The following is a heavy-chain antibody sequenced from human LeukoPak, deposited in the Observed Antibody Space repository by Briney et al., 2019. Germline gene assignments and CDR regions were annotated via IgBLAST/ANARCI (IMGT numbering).Heavy chain of an antibody. V-gene: IGHV3-15*01. Sequence: PGGSLRLSCAASGFTFSSYSMNWVRQTPETGLEWVGLIKSKSDGGTIDYAAPVKGRFTISRDDLRNTLYLQMNSLITEDTAVYYCTTERSGSFPYWGQGALVIVSS. CDR1: GFTFSSYS. CDR3: TTERSGSFPY. D-gene: IGHD1-26*01. CDR2: IKSKSDGGTI. J-gene: IGHJ4*02.